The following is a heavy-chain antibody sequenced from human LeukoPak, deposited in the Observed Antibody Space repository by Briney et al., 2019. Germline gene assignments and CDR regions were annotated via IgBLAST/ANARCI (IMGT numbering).Heavy chain of an antibody. Sequence: SQCLSPTCTVSGASISSASSYWSWLRQRRGKGLEWMGYISHSGNTYYNPSLKSRLNISADTSRNQFSLKLRAVTAADTALYFGAREGYCYDRSGPIDYWGQGTRVTVSS. D-gene: IGHD3-22*01. CDR3: AREGYCYDRSGPIDY. V-gene: IGHV4-31*03. J-gene: IGHJ4*02. CDR1: GASISSASSY. CDR2: ISHSGNT.